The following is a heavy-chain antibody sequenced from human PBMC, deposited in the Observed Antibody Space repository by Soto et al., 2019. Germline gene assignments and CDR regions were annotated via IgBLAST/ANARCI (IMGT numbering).Heavy chain of an antibody. CDR2: ISGSGGNT. J-gene: IGHJ4*02. CDR3: AKGAAYCSGGSCHTNIDY. Sequence: PGGSLRLSCAASGFTFSSYAMSWVRQAPWKGLEWVSAISGSGGNTYYADSVKGRFTISRDNSKNTLYLQMNSLRAEDTAVYYCAKGAAYCSGGSCHTNIDYWGQGTLVTVSS. V-gene: IGHV3-23*01. CDR1: GFTFSSYA. D-gene: IGHD2-15*01.